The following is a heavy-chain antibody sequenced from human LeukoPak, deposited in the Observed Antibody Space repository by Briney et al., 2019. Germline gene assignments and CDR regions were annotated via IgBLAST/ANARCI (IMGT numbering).Heavy chain of an antibody. CDR3: ARGPAGYN. CDR1: GFTVSSNH. V-gene: IGHV3-53*01. J-gene: IGHJ4*02. CDR2: IYSGGST. D-gene: IGHD1-1*01. Sequence: PGGSLRLSCAASGFTVSSNHMSWVRQAPGKGLEWVSVIYSGGSTDYADSVKGRFTISRDNLESTLYLQMNSLRAEDTAVYYCARGPAGYNWGQGTLVTFSS.